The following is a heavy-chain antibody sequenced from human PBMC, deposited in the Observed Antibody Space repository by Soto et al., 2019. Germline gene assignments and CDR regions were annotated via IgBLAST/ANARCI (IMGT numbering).Heavy chain of an antibody. V-gene: IGHV4-34*01. CDR3: ARGGEGSGSYYNSWFDP. J-gene: IGHJ5*02. Sequence: GMGLEWIGEINHSGSTNYNPSLKSRVTISVDTSKNQFSLKLSSVTAADTAVYYCARGGEGSGSYYNSWFDPWGQGTLVTVSS. D-gene: IGHD3-10*01. CDR2: INHSGST.